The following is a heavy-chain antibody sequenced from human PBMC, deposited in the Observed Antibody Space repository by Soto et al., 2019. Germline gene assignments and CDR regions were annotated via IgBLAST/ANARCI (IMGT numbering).Heavy chain of an antibody. CDR1: HGSITSGDYF. D-gene: IGHD2-15*01. CDR3: ASVVVGATRQTGSDH. Sequence: TLSLTCTVSHGSITSGDYFWAWIRQPPGKGLEFIGSVHSSGGTYYSPSLKSRASISIDKSKNQFSLKLTSVNAGDTAVYFCASVVVGATRQTGSDHWGQGTLVTVSS. CDR2: VHSSGGT. V-gene: IGHV4-39*01. J-gene: IGHJ4*02.